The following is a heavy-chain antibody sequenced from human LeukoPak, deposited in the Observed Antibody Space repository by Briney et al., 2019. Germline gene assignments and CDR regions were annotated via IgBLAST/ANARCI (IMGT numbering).Heavy chain of an antibody. V-gene: IGHV5-51*04. Sequence: GESLKISCKGSGYSFTSYWIGWVRQMPGKGLEWMGIIYPGDSDTRYSPSFQGQVTISADKPISTAYLQWSSLKASDTAMYYCARYDDSGSHSNYFDYWGQGTLVTVSS. J-gene: IGHJ4*02. D-gene: IGHD1-26*01. CDR3: ARYDDSGSHSNYFDY. CDR1: GYSFTSYW. CDR2: IYPGDSDT.